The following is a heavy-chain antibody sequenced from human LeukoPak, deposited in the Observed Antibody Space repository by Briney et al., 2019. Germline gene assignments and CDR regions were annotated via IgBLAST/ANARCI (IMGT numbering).Heavy chain of an antibody. Sequence: KTSETLSLTCTVSGGSISSSSYYWGWIRQPPGKGLEWIGSIYYSGSTYYNPSLKSRVTISVDTSKNQFSLKLSSVTAADTAVYYCARQDYDSGGYYSLNYFDYWGQGTLVTVSS. CDR2: IYYSGST. CDR1: GGSISSSSYY. D-gene: IGHD3-22*01. V-gene: IGHV4-39*01. J-gene: IGHJ4*02. CDR3: ARQDYDSGGYYSLNYFDY.